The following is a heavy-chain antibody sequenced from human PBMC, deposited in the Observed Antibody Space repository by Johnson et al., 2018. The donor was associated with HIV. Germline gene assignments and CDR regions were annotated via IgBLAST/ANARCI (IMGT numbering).Heavy chain of an antibody. J-gene: IGHJ3*02. CDR2: ISYDGSNK. CDR3: ARGVYSSSWYGAFDI. Sequence: QVQLVESGGGVVQPGRSLRLSCAASGFTFSSYAMHWVRQAPGNGLEWVAVISYDGSNKYYADSVKGRFTISRDNSKNTLYLQMNSLRAEDTAVYYCARGVYSSSWYGAFDIWGQGTVVTVSS. V-gene: IGHV3-30*04. CDR1: GFTFSSYA. D-gene: IGHD6-13*01.